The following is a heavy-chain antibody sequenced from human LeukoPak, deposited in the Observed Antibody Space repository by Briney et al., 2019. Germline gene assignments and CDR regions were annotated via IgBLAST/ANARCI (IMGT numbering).Heavy chain of an antibody. Sequence: ASVKVSCKASGYTLTNYALNWVRQAPGQGLEWMGWINTNTGNPTYAQGFTGRFVFSLDTSVNTAYLQISSLKAEDTAIYYCARVQGYCSTTSCYPHYWGQGTLVTVST. D-gene: IGHD2-2*01. CDR1: GYTLTNYA. CDR2: INTNTGNP. V-gene: IGHV7-4-1*02. J-gene: IGHJ4*02. CDR3: ARVQGYCSTTSCYPHY.